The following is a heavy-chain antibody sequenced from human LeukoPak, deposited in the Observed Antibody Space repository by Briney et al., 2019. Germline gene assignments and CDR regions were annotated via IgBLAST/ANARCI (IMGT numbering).Heavy chain of an antibody. D-gene: IGHD3-3*01. CDR1: GGSMSTSTYY. Sequence: SETLSLTCTVSGGSMSTSTYYWGWIRQPPAKELVWIGSIYYSGTTYYNPSLKSRVTISVDTSKNQFSLQLSSVTAADTAVYYCAPQRRIFGVVIIPPHFDYWGQGTLVTVSS. J-gene: IGHJ4*02. CDR2: IYYSGTT. CDR3: APQRRIFGVVIIPPHFDY. V-gene: IGHV4-39*01.